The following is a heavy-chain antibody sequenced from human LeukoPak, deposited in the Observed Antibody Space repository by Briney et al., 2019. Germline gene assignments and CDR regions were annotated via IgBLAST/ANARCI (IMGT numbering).Heavy chain of an antibody. Sequence: SVKVSCKAPGGTFSSYAISWVRQAPGQGLEWVGGIIPIFGTANYAQKFQGRVTITADESTSTAYMELSSLRSEETAVYYCARPYVTDPHHAFDIWGQGTMVTVSS. CDR1: GGTFSSYA. D-gene: IGHD3-16*01. CDR3: ARPYVTDPHHAFDI. J-gene: IGHJ3*02. CDR2: IIPIFGTA. V-gene: IGHV1-69*01.